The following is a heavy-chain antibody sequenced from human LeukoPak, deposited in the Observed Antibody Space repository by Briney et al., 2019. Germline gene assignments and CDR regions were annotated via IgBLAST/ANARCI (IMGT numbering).Heavy chain of an antibody. CDR2: ISGSGGST. CDR3: LYYYDSSGYYSDY. Sequence: PGGSLRLSCAASGFTFNSFAMSWVRQAPGKGLEWVSVISGSGGSTYYADSVKGRFTISRDNSKNTLYLQMNSLRAEDTAVYYCLYYYDSSGYYSDYWGQGTLVTVSS. CDR1: GFTFNSFA. D-gene: IGHD3-22*01. V-gene: IGHV3-23*01. J-gene: IGHJ4*02.